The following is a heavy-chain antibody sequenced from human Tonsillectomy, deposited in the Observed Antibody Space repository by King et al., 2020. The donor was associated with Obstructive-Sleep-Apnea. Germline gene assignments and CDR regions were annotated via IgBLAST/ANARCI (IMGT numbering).Heavy chain of an antibody. Sequence: VPLQESGPGLVKPSETLSLTCTVSGGSISSYYWSWLRPPPGKGLEWIGYIYYSGSTNYNPSLKSRVTISVDTSKNQFSLKLSSVTAADTAVYYCARAPPGMITFGGVIVRDWYFDLWGRGTLVTVSS. J-gene: IGHJ2*01. CDR2: IYYSGST. V-gene: IGHV4-59*01. CDR1: GGSISSYY. D-gene: IGHD3-16*02. CDR3: ARAPPGMITFGGVIVRDWYFDL.